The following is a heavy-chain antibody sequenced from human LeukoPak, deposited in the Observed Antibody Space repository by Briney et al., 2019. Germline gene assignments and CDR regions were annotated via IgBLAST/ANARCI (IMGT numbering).Heavy chain of an antibody. CDR3: ARSFAYGSGSYSLDY. J-gene: IGHJ4*02. CDR2: IDWEDDK. V-gene: IGHV2-70*20. Sequence: SGPTLVNPTQTLTLTCTLSGFSLSVSGMCMSWVRQPPGKALEWLGHIDWEDDKYYNTSLKTRLTISKDTSKSQVVLTMTNVDTEDTATYYCARSFAYGSGSYSLDYWGQGTLVTVSS. D-gene: IGHD3-10*01. CDR1: GFSLSVSGMC.